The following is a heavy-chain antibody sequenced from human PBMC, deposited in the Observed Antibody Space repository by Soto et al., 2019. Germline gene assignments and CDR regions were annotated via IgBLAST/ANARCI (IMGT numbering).Heavy chain of an antibody. CDR1: GFTFSSYG. J-gene: IGHJ4*01. Sequence: EVQLVESGGGLVQPGGSLGLSCAASGFTFSSYGMNWVRQTQGKGLEWVSYISVGRTNIHYADSVQGRITISRDNAKSSLYLRMNSPVAEDTAVGYCASGAAGSAYFWGHGLPVHVSS. V-gene: IGHV3-48*01. CDR3: ASGAAGSAYF. D-gene: IGHD6-13*01. CDR2: ISVGRTNI.